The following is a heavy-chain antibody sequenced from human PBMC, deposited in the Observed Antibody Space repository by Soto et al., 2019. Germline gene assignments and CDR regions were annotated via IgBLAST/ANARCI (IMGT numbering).Heavy chain of an antibody. V-gene: IGHV4-39*01. D-gene: IGHD2-2*01. CDR1: GGSITSSSSY. CDR2: IYYSGST. J-gene: IGHJ5*02. Sequence: SEALSLTCTVSGGSITSSSSYWAWIRQPPGKGLQWIGNIYYSGSTYYNPSLKSRVTISIDMSKNQFSLKLSSVTAADTAVYYCARLNKPGCLDPWGRGTLVTVSS. CDR3: ARLNKPGCLDP.